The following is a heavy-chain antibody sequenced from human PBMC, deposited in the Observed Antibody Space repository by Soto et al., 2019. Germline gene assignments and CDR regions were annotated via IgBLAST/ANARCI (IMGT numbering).Heavy chain of an antibody. CDR3: AHRLKDYYDSSGSWGNDALDV. D-gene: IGHD3-22*01. V-gene: IGHV2-5*02. J-gene: IGHJ3*01. Sequence: QITLKESGPTLVKPTQTLTVTCTFSGFSLSTRGVGMGWIRQPPGKALEWLALIYWDNDRRYSPSLKSRVTVTMDPSKTHVFLTISNVDPADTATYYCAHRLKDYYDSSGSWGNDALDVWGPGTMVTVSS. CDR1: GFSLSTRGVG. CDR2: IYWDNDR.